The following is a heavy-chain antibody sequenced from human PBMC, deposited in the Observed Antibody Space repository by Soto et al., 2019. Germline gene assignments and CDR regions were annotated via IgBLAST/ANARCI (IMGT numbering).Heavy chain of an antibody. CDR1: GGSISSGGYY. J-gene: IGHJ5*02. V-gene: IGHV4-31*03. D-gene: IGHD2-2*01. CDR3: ARDQGGYCSSTSCRVMGRSRWFDP. CDR2: IYYSGST. Sequence: PSETLSLTCTVSGGSISSGGYYWSWIRQHPGKGLEWIGYIYYSGSTYYNPSLKSRVTISVDTSKNQFSLKLSSVTAADTAVYYCARDQGGYCSSTSCRVMGRSRWFDPWGQGTLVTVS.